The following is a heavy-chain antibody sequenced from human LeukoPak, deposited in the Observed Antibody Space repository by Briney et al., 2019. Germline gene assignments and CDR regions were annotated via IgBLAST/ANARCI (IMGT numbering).Heavy chain of an antibody. Sequence: PGGSLRLSCAAPGFTFSSYSMNWVRQAPGKGLEWVSYISSSSSTIYYADSVKGRFTISRDNAKNSLYLQMNSLRAEDTAVYYCARDGGDGYNIAGLFDYWGQGTLVTVSS. CDR3: ARDGGDGYNIAGLFDY. D-gene: IGHD5-24*01. V-gene: IGHV3-48*01. CDR2: ISSSSSTI. J-gene: IGHJ4*02. CDR1: GFTFSSYS.